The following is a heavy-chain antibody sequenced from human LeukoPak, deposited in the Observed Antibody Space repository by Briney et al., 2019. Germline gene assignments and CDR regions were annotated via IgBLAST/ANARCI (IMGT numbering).Heavy chain of an antibody. CDR3: ARSYMTTVTTGGPLD. CDR2: IDPSDSYT. D-gene: IGHD4-17*01. CDR1: GYSLTSYW. J-gene: IGHJ4*02. V-gene: IGHV5-10-1*01. Sequence: GESLKISCKGSGYSLTSYWISWVRQMPGKGLEWMGRIDPSDSYTNYSPSFQGHVTISADKSISTAYLQWSSLKASDTAMYYCARSYMTTVTTGGPLDWGQGTLVTVSS.